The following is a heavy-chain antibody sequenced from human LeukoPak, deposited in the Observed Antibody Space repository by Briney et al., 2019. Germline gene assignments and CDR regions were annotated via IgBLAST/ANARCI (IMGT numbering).Heavy chain of an antibody. D-gene: IGHD6-13*01. J-gene: IGHJ5*02. Sequence: SETLSLTCTVSGGSISSYYWSWIRQPPGKGLEWIGYIYYSGSTNYNPSLKSRVTISVDTSKNQFSLKLSSVTAADTAVYYCAKEGSSWSQYNWFDPWGQGTLVTVSS. CDR3: AKEGSSWSQYNWFDP. V-gene: IGHV4-59*12. CDR2: IYYSGST. CDR1: GGSISSYY.